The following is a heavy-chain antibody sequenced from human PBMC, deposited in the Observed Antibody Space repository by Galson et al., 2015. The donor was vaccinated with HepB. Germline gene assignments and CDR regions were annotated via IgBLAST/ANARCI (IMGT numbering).Heavy chain of an antibody. CDR2: IWYDGSDK. CDR3: ARCRGYSGYGRGPCDY. V-gene: IGHV3-33*08. D-gene: IGHD5-12*01. J-gene: IGHJ4*02. Sequence: SLRLSCAASGFTFSSYGMHWVRQAPGKGLEWVAVIWYDGSDKYYADSVKGRLTISRDNSKNTVYLQMNSLRAEDTAVYYCARCRGYSGYGRGPCDYWGQGTLVTVSS. CDR1: GFTFSSYG.